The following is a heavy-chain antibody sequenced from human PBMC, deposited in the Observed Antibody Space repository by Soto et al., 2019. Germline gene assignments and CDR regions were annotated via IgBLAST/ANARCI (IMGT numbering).Heavy chain of an antibody. V-gene: IGHV3-23*04. CDR1: GFTVSSNY. CDR2: ISGSGGST. D-gene: IGHD3-10*01. CDR3: AKCASVLLWFGELLYINYFDY. J-gene: IGHJ4*02. Sequence: EVQLVETGGGLIQPGGSLRLSCAASGFTVSSNYMSWVRQAPGKGLEWVSAISGSGGSTYYADSVKGRFTISRDNSKNTLYLQMNSLRAEDTAVYYCAKCASVLLWFGELLYINYFDYWGQGTLVTVSS.